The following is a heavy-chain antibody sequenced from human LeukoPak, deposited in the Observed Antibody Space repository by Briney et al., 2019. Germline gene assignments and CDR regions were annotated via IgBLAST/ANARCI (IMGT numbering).Heavy chain of an antibody. J-gene: IGHJ4*02. Sequence: GGSLRLSCAASGFTLSSYGMHWVRQAPGKGLEWVAVISYDGSNKYYADSVKGRFTISRDNSKNTLYLQMNSLRAEDTAVYYCAKDGKQWLVPNYWGQGTLVTVSS. V-gene: IGHV3-30*18. CDR1: GFTLSSYG. D-gene: IGHD6-19*01. CDR3: AKDGKQWLVPNY. CDR2: ISYDGSNK.